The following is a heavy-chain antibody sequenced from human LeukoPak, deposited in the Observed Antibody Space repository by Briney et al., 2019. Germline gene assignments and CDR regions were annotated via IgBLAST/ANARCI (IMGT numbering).Heavy chain of an antibody. D-gene: IGHD3-10*01. J-gene: IGHJ6*02. CDR3: AKLTSASGAYGVDV. V-gene: IGHV3-23*01. Sequence: XWVXTISGSGGSKHYADSVEGRFTISRDNSKNTVYLQMNSLRAEDTAIYYCAKLTSASGAYGVDVWGQGTTVTVSS. CDR2: ISGSGGSK.